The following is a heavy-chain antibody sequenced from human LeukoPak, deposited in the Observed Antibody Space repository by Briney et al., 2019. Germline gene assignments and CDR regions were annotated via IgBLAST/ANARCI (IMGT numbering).Heavy chain of an antibody. Sequence: GGSLRPSCAASGFTFSSYAMSWVRQAPGKGLEWVSGIGGSGGRTYYADSVKGRFTISRDNSKNTLYLQMNSLRAEDTAVYYCAKPQSPFNWNDRSYFDHWGQGTLVTVSS. J-gene: IGHJ4*02. CDR2: IGGSGGRT. CDR1: GFTFSSYA. V-gene: IGHV3-23*01. D-gene: IGHD1-20*01. CDR3: AKPQSPFNWNDRSYFDH.